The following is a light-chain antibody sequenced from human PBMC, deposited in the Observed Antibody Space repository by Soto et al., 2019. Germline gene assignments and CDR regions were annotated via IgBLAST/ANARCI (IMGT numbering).Light chain of an antibody. V-gene: IGKV1-27*01. CDR1: QGISNY. CDR3: QRSNIAPQT. J-gene: IGKJ1*01. Sequence: DIQMTQSPSSLSAYVGDRVTITCRASQGISNYLAWYQQKPGNVHNLLIYAASTLQSGFPSRFTGSDSGTHFTITVSILQPEDAATYYYQRSNIAPQTFGQRTKVEIK. CDR2: AAS.